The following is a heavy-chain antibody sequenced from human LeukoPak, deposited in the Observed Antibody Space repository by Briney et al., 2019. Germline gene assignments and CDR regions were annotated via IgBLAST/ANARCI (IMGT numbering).Heavy chain of an antibody. Sequence: PSETLSLTCAVSGGSISSRNWWSWVRQPPGKGLECIGEIYHSGSTNYNPSLKTRVTISVDKSKNQFSLKLSSVTAADTAVYYCARASHDYGDYSHFDYWGQGTLVTVSS. D-gene: IGHD4-17*01. CDR1: GGSISSRNW. V-gene: IGHV4-4*02. J-gene: IGHJ4*02. CDR3: ARASHDYGDYSHFDY. CDR2: IYHSGST.